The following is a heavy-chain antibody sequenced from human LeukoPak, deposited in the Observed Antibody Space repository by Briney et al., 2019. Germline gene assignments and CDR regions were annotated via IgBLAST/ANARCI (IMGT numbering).Heavy chain of an antibody. J-gene: IGHJ4*02. CDR1: GFTFSSYG. CDR3: ARGRPHGNDY. V-gene: IGHV3-30*03. CDR2: ISYDGSNK. Sequence: GGSPRLSCAASGFTFSSYGMHWVRQAPGKGLAWVTVISYDGSNKYYADSVKGRFTISRDNSKNTLYLQMNSLRVEDTAVYYCARGRPHGNDYWGQETLVTVSS. D-gene: IGHD4-23*01.